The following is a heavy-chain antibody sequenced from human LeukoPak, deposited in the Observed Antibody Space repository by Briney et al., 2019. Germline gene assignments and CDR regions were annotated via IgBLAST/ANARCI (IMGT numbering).Heavy chain of an antibody. Sequence: SVKVSCKASGGTFSSYAISWVRQAPGQGLEWMGRIIPILGIANYAQKFQGRVTITADKSTSTAYMELSSLRSEDTAVYYCARDLQYTVAGYFDYWGQGTLVTVSS. D-gene: IGHD6-19*01. CDR2: IIPILGIA. V-gene: IGHV1-69*04. J-gene: IGHJ4*02. CDR1: GGTFSSYA. CDR3: ARDLQYTVAGYFDY.